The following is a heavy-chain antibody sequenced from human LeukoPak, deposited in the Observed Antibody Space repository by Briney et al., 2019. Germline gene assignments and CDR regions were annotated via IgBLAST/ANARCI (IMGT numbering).Heavy chain of an antibody. Sequence: PGGSLRLSCVASGFTFRSYAMHWVRQAPGKGLEWVAAISYDGSYKYYADSVKGRFTISRDNSKNTLFLQMNSLRADDTALYSSARAFGTTPRALPDYWGQGTLVTVSS. J-gene: IGHJ4*02. CDR3: ARAFGTTPRALPDY. CDR2: ISYDGSYK. V-gene: IGHV3-30*04. D-gene: IGHD4-17*01. CDR1: GFTFRSYA.